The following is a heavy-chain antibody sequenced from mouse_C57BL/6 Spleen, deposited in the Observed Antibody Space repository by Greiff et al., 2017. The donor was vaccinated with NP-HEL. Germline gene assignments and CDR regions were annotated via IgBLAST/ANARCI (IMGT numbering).Heavy chain of an antibody. J-gene: IGHJ3*01. Sequence: EVQLQESGPGLVKPSQSLSLTCSVTGYSITSGYYWNWIRQFPGNKLEWMGYISYDGSNNYNPSLKNRISITRDTSKNQFFLKLNSVTTEDTATYYWASGDYDGGAWFAYWGQGTLVTVSA. CDR2: ISYDGSN. D-gene: IGHD2-4*01. CDR3: ASGDYDGGAWFAY. V-gene: IGHV3-6*01. CDR1: GYSITSGYY.